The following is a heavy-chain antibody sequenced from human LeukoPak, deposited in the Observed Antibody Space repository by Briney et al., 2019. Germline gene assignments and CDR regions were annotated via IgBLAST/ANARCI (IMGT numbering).Heavy chain of an antibody. D-gene: IGHD3-10*01. CDR2: ISSSSSYI. V-gene: IGHV3-21*01. CDR1: GFTFSSYS. CDR3: ARVTYYGSGIDY. J-gene: IGHJ4*02. Sequence: PGGSLRLSCAASGFTFSSYSMNWVRQAPGKGREWVSSISSSSSYIYYADSVKGRFTISRDNAKNSQYLQMNSLRAEDTAVYYCARVTYYGSGIDYWGQGTLVTVSS.